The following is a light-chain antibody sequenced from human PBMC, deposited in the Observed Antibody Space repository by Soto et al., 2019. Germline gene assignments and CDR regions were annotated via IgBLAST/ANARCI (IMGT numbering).Light chain of an antibody. V-gene: IGLV2-14*01. J-gene: IGLJ3*02. CDR1: SSEVGGYNY. Sequence: QSALTQPASVSGSPGQSVTISCTGTSSEVGGYNYVSWYQQHPGKAPKLMIYDVSNRPSGVSNRFSGSKSGNTSSRTISGRQAGDEGDYYCSSYPSESTIGVFGGGTNLPVL. CDR3: SSYPSESTIGV. CDR2: DVS.